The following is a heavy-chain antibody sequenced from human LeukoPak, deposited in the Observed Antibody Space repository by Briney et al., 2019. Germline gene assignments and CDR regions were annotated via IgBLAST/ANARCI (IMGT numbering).Heavy chain of an antibody. D-gene: IGHD5-12*01. CDR3: AKVSLVATSWFDP. J-gene: IGHJ5*02. V-gene: IGHV1-69*05. CDR1: GGTFSSYA. CDR2: IIPIFGTA. Sequence: ASVKVSCKASGGTFSSYAISWVRQAPGQGLEWMGGIIPIFGTANYAQKFQGRVTITTDESTSTAYMELSSLRSEDTAVYYCAKVSLVATSWFDPWGQGTLVTVSS.